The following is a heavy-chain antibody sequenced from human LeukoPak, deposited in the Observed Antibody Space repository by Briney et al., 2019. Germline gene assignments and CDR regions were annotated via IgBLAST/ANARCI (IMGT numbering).Heavy chain of an antibody. CDR3: AGDRGVDY. CDR2: INHSGST. CDR1: GGSFSGYY. D-gene: IGHD3-10*01. J-gene: IGHJ4*02. Sequence: SETLSLTCAVYGGSFSGYYWSWIRQPPGKGLEWIGEINHSGSTNYNPSLKSRVTISVDTSKNQFSLKLSSVAAADTAVYYCAGDRGVDYWGQGTLVTVSS. V-gene: IGHV4-34*01.